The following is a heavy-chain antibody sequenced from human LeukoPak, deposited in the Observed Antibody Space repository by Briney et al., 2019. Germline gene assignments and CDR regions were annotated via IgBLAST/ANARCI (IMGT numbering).Heavy chain of an antibody. D-gene: IGHD2-8*02. CDR3: AKPRTTGLGWAQFDY. Sequence: GGSLRLSCAASGFPFSSFAMTWVRQAPGKGLEWVSGFDGNGPNTYYADSVKGRWTISRDNSRNTLYLEMNSLRPEDTAIYYCAKPRTTGLGWAQFDYWGQGSLVTVSS. CDR2: FDGNGPNT. V-gene: IGHV3-23*01. J-gene: IGHJ4*02. CDR1: GFPFSSFA.